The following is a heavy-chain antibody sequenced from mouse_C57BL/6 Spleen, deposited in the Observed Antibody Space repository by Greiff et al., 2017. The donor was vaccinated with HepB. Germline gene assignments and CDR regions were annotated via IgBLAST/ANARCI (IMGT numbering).Heavy chain of an antibody. J-gene: IGHJ1*03. V-gene: IGHV3-6*01. CDR2: ISYDGSN. Sequence: ESGPGLVKPSQSLSLTCSVTGYSITSGYYWNWIRQFPGNKLEWMGYISYDGSNNYNPSLKNRISITRDTSKNQFFLKLNSVTTEDTATYYCARAGTTGYFDVWGTGTTVTVSS. CDR1: GYSITSGYY. D-gene: IGHD1-1*01. CDR3: ARAGTTGYFDV.